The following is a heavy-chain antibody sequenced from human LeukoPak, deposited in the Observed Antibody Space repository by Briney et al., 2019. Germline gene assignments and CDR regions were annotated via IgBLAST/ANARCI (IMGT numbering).Heavy chain of an antibody. D-gene: IGHD4-17*01. CDR3: ASRPPDYGDLFDY. CDR2: IYYSGST. V-gene: IGHV4-39*02. Sequence: PSETLSLTCTVSGGSLSSRNYYWGWIRQPPGKGLEWIGTIYYSGSTYYNPSLKSRVTISVDTSKNHFSLRPSSVTAADTAVYYCASRPPDYGDLFDYWGQGTLVTVSS. J-gene: IGHJ4*02. CDR1: GGSLSSRNYY.